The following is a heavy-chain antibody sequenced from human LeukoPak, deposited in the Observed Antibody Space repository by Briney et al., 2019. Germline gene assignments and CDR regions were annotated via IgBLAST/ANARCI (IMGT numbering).Heavy chain of an antibody. D-gene: IGHD3-22*01. CDR3: ASFFYYDSTGSTAVFDY. J-gene: IGHJ4*02. CDR1: GGSISSSCFH. Sequence: SETLSLTCTVSGGSISSSCFHWGWIRQPPGKGLEWIGSMYYSGSPSYNPSLKSRVTISVDTSKNQFSLMLSSVTAADTAVYYCASFFYYDSTGSTAVFDYWGQGNLVTVSS. CDR2: MYYSGSP. V-gene: IGHV4-39*01.